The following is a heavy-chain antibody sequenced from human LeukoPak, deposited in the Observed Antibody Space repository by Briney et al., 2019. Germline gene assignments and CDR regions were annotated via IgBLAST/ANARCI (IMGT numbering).Heavy chain of an antibody. Sequence: ASVKVSCNASGYTFTSYYMHWVRQAPGQGLEWMGIINPSDGSTNYAQRFQGRVTMTRDTSTSTVYMELSSLRSEDTGVYYCARDGVGSGWYRVFDSWGQGTLVTVSS. J-gene: IGHJ4*02. V-gene: IGHV1-46*01. CDR2: INPSDGST. CDR3: ARDGVGSGWYRVFDS. D-gene: IGHD6-19*01. CDR1: GYTFTSYY.